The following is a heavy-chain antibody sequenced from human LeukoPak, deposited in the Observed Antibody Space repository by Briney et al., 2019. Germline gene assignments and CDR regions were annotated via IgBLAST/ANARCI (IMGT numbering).Heavy chain of an antibody. CDR1: GLIVSDHN. V-gene: IGHV3-66*01. CDR3: ARDRGYRDTNFGVDV. CDR2: FYSDDKT. Sequence: GGSLRLSCTASGLIVSDHNMLWVRQVPGKGLEWVSGFYSDDKTYYSDSVRGRFSISRDRTKNTVFLQMNTLRAEDTAVYFCARDRGYRDTNFGVDVWGQGTTVTVSS. D-gene: IGHD5-18*01. J-gene: IGHJ6*02.